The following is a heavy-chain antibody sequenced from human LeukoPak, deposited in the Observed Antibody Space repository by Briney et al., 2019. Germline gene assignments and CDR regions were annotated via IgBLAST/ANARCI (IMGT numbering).Heavy chain of an antibody. V-gene: IGHV4-4*07. D-gene: IGHD5-24*01. J-gene: IGHJ4*02. CDR3: ARSRDGYNSVDY. Sequence: SETLSLTCTVSGGSISSYSWSWIRQPAGKGLEWIWRVYISGSTNYNPSLKSRVTMSVDTSKNQFSLKLSSVTAADTAVYYCARSRDGYNSVDYWGQGTLVTVSS. CDR1: GGSISSYS. CDR2: VYISGST.